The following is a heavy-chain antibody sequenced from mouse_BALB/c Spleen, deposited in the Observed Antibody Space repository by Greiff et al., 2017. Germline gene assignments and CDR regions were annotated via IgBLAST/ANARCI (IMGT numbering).Heavy chain of an antibody. CDR3: ARLSYYAMDY. V-gene: IGHV1-4*01. CDR1: GYTFTSYT. J-gene: IGHJ4*01. Sequence: QVQLKQSGAELARPGASVKMSCKASGYTFTSYTMHWVKQRPGQGLEWIGYINPSSGYTNYNQKFKDKATLTADKSSSTAYMQLSSLTSEDSAVYYCARLSYYAMDYWGQGTSVTVSS. CDR2: INPSSGYT.